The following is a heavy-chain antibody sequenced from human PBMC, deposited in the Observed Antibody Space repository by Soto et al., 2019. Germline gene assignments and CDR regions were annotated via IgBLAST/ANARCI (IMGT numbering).Heavy chain of an antibody. D-gene: IGHD2-15*01. Sequence: PGGSLRLSCAASGVTFSNYGMNWVRQAPGEGLEWVANIKQDGSENSYVDSVKGRFTISRDNAKNSVYLQMNSLRAEDTAVYYSARGRYCSGGRCYFDYWGQGTPVTVSS. CDR2: IKQDGSEN. V-gene: IGHV3-7*04. J-gene: IGHJ4*02. CDR1: GVTFSNYG. CDR3: ARGRYCSGGRCYFDY.